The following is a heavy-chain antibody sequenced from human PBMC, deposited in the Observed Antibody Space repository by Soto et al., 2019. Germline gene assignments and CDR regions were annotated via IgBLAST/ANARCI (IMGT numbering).Heavy chain of an antibody. D-gene: IGHD5-12*01. CDR3: ARESGGATATLDYYYFYMDV. J-gene: IGHJ6*03. CDR2: INPNGGGT. V-gene: IGHV1-2*02. Sequence: VQLVQSGAEVKKPGASVKVSCKTSGDSFNDYYIHWVRQAPGQGLEWMGWINPNGGGTKYAQKFQGRVTVTRDTSIRTVYMELSMLRSGDTAVYYCARESGGATATLDYYYFYMDVWGKGTTVTVSS. CDR1: GDSFNDYY.